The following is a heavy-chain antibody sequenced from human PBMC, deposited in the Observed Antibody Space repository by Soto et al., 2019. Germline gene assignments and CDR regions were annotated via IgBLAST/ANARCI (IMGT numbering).Heavy chain of an antibody. CDR1: GFIFSNFG. CDR2: VWYDGSNG. Sequence: GGSLRLSCAASGFIFSNFGMHWVRQAPGKGLEWVAGVWYDGSNGVSADSVKGRFTISRDNSKNTLYLQMTSLRAEDTAVYYCARDPRTARASAMDVSGQGTTVTVSS. J-gene: IGHJ6*01. V-gene: IGHV3-33*01. D-gene: IGHD6-6*01. CDR3: ARDPRTARASAMDV.